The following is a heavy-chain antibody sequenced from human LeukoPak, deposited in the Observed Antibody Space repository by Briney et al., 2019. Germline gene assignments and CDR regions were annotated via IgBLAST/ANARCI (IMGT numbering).Heavy chain of an antibody. Sequence: GGSLRLSCAASGFTFSSYSMNWVRQAPGKGLEWVSYISSSSTIYYADSVKGRFTISRDNAKNSLYLQMNSLRAEDTAVYYCARDQRIAAAIKLDYWGQGTLVTVSS. CDR2: ISSSSTI. CDR3: ARDQRIAAAIKLDY. J-gene: IGHJ4*02. V-gene: IGHV3-48*04. D-gene: IGHD6-13*01. CDR1: GFTFSSYS.